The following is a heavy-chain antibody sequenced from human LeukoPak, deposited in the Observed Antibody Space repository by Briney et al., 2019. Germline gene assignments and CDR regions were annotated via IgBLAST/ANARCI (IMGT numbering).Heavy chain of an antibody. Sequence: ASVKVSCKASGYTFTSYGISWVRQAPGQGLEWMGWISAYNGNTNYAQKLQGRVTMTTDTSTSTAYMELRSLRSDDTAVYYCARAPGIAAATYYYYYYMDVWGKGTTVTVSS. CDR2: ISAYNGNT. J-gene: IGHJ6*03. D-gene: IGHD6-13*01. V-gene: IGHV1-18*01. CDR1: GYTFTSYG. CDR3: ARAPGIAAATYYYYYYMDV.